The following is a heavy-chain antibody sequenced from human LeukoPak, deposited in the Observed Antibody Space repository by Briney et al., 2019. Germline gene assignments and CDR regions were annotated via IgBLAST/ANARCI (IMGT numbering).Heavy chain of an antibody. J-gene: IGHJ4*02. Sequence: SETLSLTCTVSGGSISSYYWSWIRQPPGKGLEWIGYIYYSGSTDYNPSLKSRVTISVDTSRNQFSLKLSSLTAADTAVYYCAREGVTKYYFDYWGQGTLVTVSS. CDR3: AREGVTKYYFDY. V-gene: IGHV4-59*01. D-gene: IGHD4-11*01. CDR1: GGSISSYY. CDR2: IYYSGST.